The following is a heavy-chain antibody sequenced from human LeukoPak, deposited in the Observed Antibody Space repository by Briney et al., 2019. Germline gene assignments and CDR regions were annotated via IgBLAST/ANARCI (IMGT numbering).Heavy chain of an antibody. V-gene: IGHV4-34*01. CDR2: INQRRNT. CDR1: GESFSGYS. Sequence: PSETLSLTCVVYGESFSGYSWSWIRQPPGKGLEWIGEINQRRNTNYNPSLKSRVTISIDTSKNQFSLKLSSVTAADTAVYYCARRRAVAGIRYYFDYWGQGTLVTVSS. D-gene: IGHD6-19*01. J-gene: IGHJ4*02. CDR3: ARRRAVAGIRYYFDY.